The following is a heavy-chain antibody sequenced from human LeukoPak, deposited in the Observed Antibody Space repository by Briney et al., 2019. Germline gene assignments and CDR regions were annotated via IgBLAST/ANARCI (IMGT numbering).Heavy chain of an antibody. CDR1: GDFITASY. J-gene: IGHJ4*02. CDR3: ATNTGTVFDY. V-gene: IGHV4-59*01. CDR2: VYYSGST. Sequence: SETLSLTCTVSGDFITASYWSWIRRPPGKGLEWIGYVYYSGSTGYNPSLRSRVTISLEMSKHQFSLNVTSVTAADTAVYYCATNTGTVFDYWGQGALVTVSS. D-gene: IGHD7-27*01.